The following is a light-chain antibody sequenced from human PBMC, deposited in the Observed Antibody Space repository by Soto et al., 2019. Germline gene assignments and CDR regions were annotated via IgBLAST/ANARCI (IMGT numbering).Light chain of an antibody. V-gene: IGLV2-23*02. CDR1: SSDVGSYNL. Sequence: QSALTQPASVSGSPGQSITISCTGTSSDVGSYNLVSWYQQHPGKAPKLMIYDVSQWPSGVSNRFSGSKSGYTASLTISGLQAEDEADYYCYSSAGSTWGYVFGSGTKVTVL. CDR2: DVS. CDR3: YSSAGSTWGYV. J-gene: IGLJ1*01.